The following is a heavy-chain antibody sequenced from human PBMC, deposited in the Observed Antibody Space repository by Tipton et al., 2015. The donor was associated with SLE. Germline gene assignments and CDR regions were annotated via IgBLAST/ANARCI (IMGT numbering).Heavy chain of an antibody. Sequence: TLSLTCAVYGGSFSGYYWSWIRQPPGKGLEWIGEINHSGNTNYNPSLKSRVTISVDTSKNQFSLKLSSVTAADTAVYYCAGDCSSTSCLSYAMDVWGQGTTVTVSS. J-gene: IGHJ6*02. CDR2: INHSGNT. CDR1: GGSFSGYY. D-gene: IGHD2-2*01. V-gene: IGHV4-34*01. CDR3: AGDCSSTSCLSYAMDV.